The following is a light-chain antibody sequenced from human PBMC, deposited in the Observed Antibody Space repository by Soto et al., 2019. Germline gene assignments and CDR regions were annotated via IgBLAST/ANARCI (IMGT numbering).Light chain of an antibody. J-gene: IGLJ3*02. Sequence: QSALTQPPSASGSPGQSVTISCTGTSSDVGGYNSVSWYQQHPGKAPKLMIYDVSKRPSGVPDRFSGSKSGNTASLTFSGLQAEDEADYYCSSYGGSNTLVFGGGTKLTVL. CDR2: DVS. CDR1: SSDVGGYNS. CDR3: SSYGGSNTLV. V-gene: IGLV2-8*01.